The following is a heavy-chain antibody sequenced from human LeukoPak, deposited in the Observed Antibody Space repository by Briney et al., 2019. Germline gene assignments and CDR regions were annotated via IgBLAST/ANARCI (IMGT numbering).Heavy chain of an antibody. CDR2: INGGGSVT. V-gene: IGHV3-74*01. J-gene: IGHJ6*02. Sequence: GGSLRLSCAASGFAFSNYWVHWVRQAPGKGLVWVSRINGGGSVTDYADSVKGRFTISRDNAKNTLYLEMNSLRAEDTAVYYCAKNLYCGGGSCYPSALGMDVWGQGTTVTVSS. D-gene: IGHD2-15*01. CDR3: AKNLYCGGGSCYPSALGMDV. CDR1: GFAFSNYW.